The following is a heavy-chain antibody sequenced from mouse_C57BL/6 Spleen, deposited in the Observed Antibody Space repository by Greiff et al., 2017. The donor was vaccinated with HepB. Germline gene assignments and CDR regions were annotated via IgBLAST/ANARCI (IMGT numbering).Heavy chain of an antibody. D-gene: IGHD2-4*01. J-gene: IGHJ3*01. Sequence: QVQLQQSGAELVRPGASVTLSCKASGYTFTDYEMHWVKQTPVHGLEWIGAIDPETGGTAYNQKFKGKAILTADKSSSTAYMELRSLTSEDSAVYYCTCYYDYDGWFAYWGQGTLVTVSA. CDR2: IDPETGGT. CDR1: GYTFTDYE. CDR3: TCYYDYDGWFAY. V-gene: IGHV1-15*01.